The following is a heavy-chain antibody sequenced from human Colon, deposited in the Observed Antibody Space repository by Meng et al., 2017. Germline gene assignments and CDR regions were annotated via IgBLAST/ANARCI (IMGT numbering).Heavy chain of an antibody. J-gene: IGHJ4*02. D-gene: IGHD1-26*01. V-gene: IGHV4-59*01. CDR3: ASGLGATAPDY. Sequence: SETLSLTCTVSGGSISSYYWSWIRQPPGKGLEWIGYIYYSGITNYNPSLKSRVTISVDTSKNQFSLKLSSVTAADTAVYYCASGLGATAPDYWGQGTLVTVSS. CDR2: IYYSGIT. CDR1: GGSISSYY.